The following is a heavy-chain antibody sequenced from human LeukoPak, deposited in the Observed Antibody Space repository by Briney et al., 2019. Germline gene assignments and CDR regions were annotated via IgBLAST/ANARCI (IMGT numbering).Heavy chain of an antibody. J-gene: IGHJ4*02. CDR1: GFTFSSYA. CDR2: ISGSGGST. V-gene: IGHV3-23*01. D-gene: IGHD3-9*01. CDR3: ARYFDWLSRGYYFDY. Sequence: SGGSLRLSCAASGFTFSSYAMSWVRQAPGKGLEWVSAISGSGGSTYYADSVKGRFTISRDNSKNTLYLQMNSLRAEDTAVYYCARYFDWLSRGYYFDYWGQGTLVTVSS.